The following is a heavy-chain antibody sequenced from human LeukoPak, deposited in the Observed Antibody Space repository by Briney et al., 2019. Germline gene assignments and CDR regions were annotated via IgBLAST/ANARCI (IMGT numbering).Heavy chain of an antibody. CDR1: GYTFTGYY. D-gene: IGHD3-3*01. J-gene: IGHJ5*02. V-gene: IGHV1-2*02. Sequence: ASVKVSCKASGYTFTGYYMHWVRRAPGQGLEWMGWINPNSGGTNYAQKFQGRVTMTRDTSISTAYMELSRLRSDDTAVYYCARDHDFWSGYYQFDPWGQGTLVTVSS. CDR3: ARDHDFWSGYYQFDP. CDR2: INPNSGGT.